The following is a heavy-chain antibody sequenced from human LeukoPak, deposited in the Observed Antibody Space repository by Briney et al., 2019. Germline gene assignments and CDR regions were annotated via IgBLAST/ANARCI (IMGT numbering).Heavy chain of an antibody. Sequence: GGSLRLSCAASGFTFDDYAMHWVRQAPGKGLEWVSGISWNSGSIGYADSVKGRFTISRDNAKNSLCLQMNSLRAEDTALYYCAKGERPSGSALGYWGQGTLVTVSS. D-gene: IGHD1-26*01. CDR3: AKGERPSGSALGY. V-gene: IGHV3-9*01. CDR2: ISWNSGSI. J-gene: IGHJ4*02. CDR1: GFTFDDYA.